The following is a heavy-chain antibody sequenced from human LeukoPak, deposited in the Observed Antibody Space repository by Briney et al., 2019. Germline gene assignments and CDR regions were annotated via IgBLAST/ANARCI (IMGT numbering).Heavy chain of an antibody. J-gene: IGHJ6*04. V-gene: IGHV3-48*03. D-gene: IGHD3-10*02. Sequence: GGSLRLSCAASGFSFSSYEMNWVRQAPGKGLEWISYISASGTLTHYADSVEGRFTISRDNVKNSLYLQMNSLRAEDTAVYYCAELGITMIGGVWGKGTTVTISS. CDR3: AELGITMIGGV. CDR2: ISASGTLT. CDR1: GFSFSSYE.